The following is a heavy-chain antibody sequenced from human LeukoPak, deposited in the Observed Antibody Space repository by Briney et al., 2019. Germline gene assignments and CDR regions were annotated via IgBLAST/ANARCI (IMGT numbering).Heavy chain of an antibody. CDR3: ERERSSSSDY. D-gene: IGHD6-6*01. CDR1: GYSISSGYY. V-gene: IGHV4-38-2*02. Sequence: SETLFLTCAVSGYSISSGYYWGWIRQPPGKGLEWIGSIYHSGSTYYNPSLKSRVTISVDTSKNQFSLKLSSVTATDVAIYYCERERSSSSDYWGQGTLVTVSS. CDR2: IYHSGST. J-gene: IGHJ4*02.